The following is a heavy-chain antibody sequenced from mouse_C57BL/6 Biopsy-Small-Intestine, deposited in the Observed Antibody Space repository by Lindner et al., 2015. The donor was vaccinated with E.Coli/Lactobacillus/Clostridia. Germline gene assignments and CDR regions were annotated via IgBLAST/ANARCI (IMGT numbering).Heavy chain of an antibody. Sequence: VQLQESGPELVKPGASVKISCKASGYAFSNSWMNWVKQRPGKGLEWIGRIYPGDGDTNYNGKFKGKATLTADKSSSTAYMQLSSLTSEDSAVYFCANYYDSSLYYFDYWGQGTTLTVSS. D-gene: IGHD1-1*01. CDR3: ANYYDSSLYYFDY. CDR2: IYPGDGDT. CDR1: GYAFSNSW. J-gene: IGHJ2*01. V-gene: IGHV1-82*01.